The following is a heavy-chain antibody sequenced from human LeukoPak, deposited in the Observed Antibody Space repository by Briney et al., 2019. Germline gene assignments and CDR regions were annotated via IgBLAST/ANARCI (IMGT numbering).Heavy chain of an antibody. CDR2: IYPGDSET. CDR1: GYPFTSFW. Sequence: GESLKISCEGFGYPFTSFWIGWVRQMPGKGLEWMGIIYPGDSETRYTPPFQGQVTISADKSSNTAFLQWNSLKASDSAMYFCARGRDSFGHPNFDYWGQGTLVTVSS. CDR3: ARGRDSFGHPNFDY. D-gene: IGHD3-3*01. V-gene: IGHV5-51*01. J-gene: IGHJ4*02.